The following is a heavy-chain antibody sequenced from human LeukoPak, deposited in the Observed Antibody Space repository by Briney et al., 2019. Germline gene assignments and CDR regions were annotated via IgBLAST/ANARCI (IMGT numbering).Heavy chain of an antibody. D-gene: IGHD3-22*01. CDR2: ISGRDNST. V-gene: IGHV3-23*01. Sequence: GGSLRLSCAASGFTFSNYALSWVRQAPGQGLEWVSSISGRDNSTNYADSVKGRFTISRDNAKNSLYLQMNSLRAEDTAVYYCARDAIDSSGFDFDYWGQGTLVTVSS. CDR1: GFTFSNYA. J-gene: IGHJ4*02. CDR3: ARDAIDSSGFDFDY.